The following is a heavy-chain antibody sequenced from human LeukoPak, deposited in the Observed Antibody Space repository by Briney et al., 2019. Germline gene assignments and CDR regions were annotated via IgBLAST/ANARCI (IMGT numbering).Heavy chain of an antibody. CDR1: GYTFTGYY. V-gene: IGHV1-18*04. D-gene: IGHD1-14*01. CDR2: ISAYNGNT. CDR3: ARDPPGDY. Sequence: ASVEVSCKASGYTFTGYYMHWVRQAPGQGLEWMGWISAYNGNTNYAQKLQGRVTMTTDTSTSTAYMELRSLRSDDTAVYYCARDPPGDYWGQGTLVTVSS. J-gene: IGHJ4*02.